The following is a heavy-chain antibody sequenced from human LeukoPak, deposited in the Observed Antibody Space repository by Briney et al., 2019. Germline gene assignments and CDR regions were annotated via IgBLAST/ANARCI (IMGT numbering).Heavy chain of an antibody. CDR2: LYSNGNI. V-gene: IGHV3-53*01. CDR1: GFTVSRNY. D-gene: IGHD4-11*01. J-gene: IGHJ4*02. Sequence: GGSLRLSCAASGFTVSRNYMGWVRQAPGKGLEWVSVLYSNGNIHYTDSVKGRFTISRDNSKNTLYLQMNNLRAEDTAIYYCARYSGDYSAKLYYFDYWGQGTLVTVYS. CDR3: ARYSGDYSAKLYYFDY.